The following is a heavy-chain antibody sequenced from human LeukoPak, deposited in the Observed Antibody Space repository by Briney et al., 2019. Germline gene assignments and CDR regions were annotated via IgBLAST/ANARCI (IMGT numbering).Heavy chain of an antibody. CDR2: ISHDGTVK. V-gene: IGHV3-30*18. CDR1: GFTFSNYG. Sequence: GGSLRLSCAASGFTFSNYGMQWVRQAPGKGLEWMAVISHDGTVKYYADSVKGRITISRDNSKNTLYLQMNSLRAEDTAVYYCAKESYDSSGSFDYWGQGTLVTVSS. J-gene: IGHJ4*02. CDR3: AKESYDSSGSFDY. D-gene: IGHD3-22*01.